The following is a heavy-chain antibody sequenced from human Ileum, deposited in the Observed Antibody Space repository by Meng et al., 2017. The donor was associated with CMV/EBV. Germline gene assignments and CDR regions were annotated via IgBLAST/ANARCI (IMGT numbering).Heavy chain of an antibody. J-gene: IGHJ6*02. V-gene: IGHV3-21*01. Sequence: GESLKISCVASGFTFSSYSMNWVRQAPGKGLEWVSSISSSSSYIYYTDSVKGRFTISRDNAKNSLYLQMNSLRAEDTAVYYCARDQAGSSWPGYYYYGMDVWGQGTTVTVSS. CDR1: GFTFSSYS. D-gene: IGHD6-13*01. CDR3: ARDQAGSSWPGYYYYGMDV. CDR2: ISSSSSYI.